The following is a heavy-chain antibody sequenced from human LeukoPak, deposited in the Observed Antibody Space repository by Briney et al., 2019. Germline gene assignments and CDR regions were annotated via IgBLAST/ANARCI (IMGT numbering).Heavy chain of an antibody. CDR1: GDSISSGDYY. Sequence: SQTLSLTCTVSGDSISSGDYYWSWIRQPAGKGLEWIGRISNNPSLKSRVTISVDTSKNQFSLKLSSVTAADTAVYYCTRSDGYGLVGIWGQGTMVTVSS. J-gene: IGHJ3*01. CDR3: TRSDGYGLVGI. V-gene: IGHV4-61*02. D-gene: IGHD3-10*01. CDR2: ISN.